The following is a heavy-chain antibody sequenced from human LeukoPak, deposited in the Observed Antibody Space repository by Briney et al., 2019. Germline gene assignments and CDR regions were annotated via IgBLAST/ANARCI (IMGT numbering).Heavy chain of an antibody. D-gene: IGHD1-26*01. CDR2: ISSSSSYI. J-gene: IGHJ5*02. V-gene: IGHV3-21*04. CDR3: AKKYSTGLDP. CDR1: RFTYSSYS. Sequence: GGSLRLSCAASRFTYSSYSMTWVRQAPGKGLEWVSSISSSSSYIYYADSVKGRFTISRDNSKNTLYLQMNSLRAEDTAIYYCAKKYSTGLDPWGQGTLVTVSS.